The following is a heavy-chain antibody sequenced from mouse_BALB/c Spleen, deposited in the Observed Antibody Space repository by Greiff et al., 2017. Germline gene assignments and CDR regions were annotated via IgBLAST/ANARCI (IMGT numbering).Heavy chain of an antibody. CDR3: ARGNYYGSSYYAMDY. CDR1: GYTFTEYT. J-gene: IGHJ4*01. CDR2: INPYNGGT. Sequence: VQLQQSGPELVKPGASVKISCKTSGYTFTEYTMHWVKQSHGKSLEWIGLINPYNGGTSYNQKFKGKATLTVDKSSSTAYTELLSLTSEDSAVYYCARGNYYGSSYYAMDYWGQGTSVTVSS. V-gene: IGHV1-26*01. D-gene: IGHD1-1*01.